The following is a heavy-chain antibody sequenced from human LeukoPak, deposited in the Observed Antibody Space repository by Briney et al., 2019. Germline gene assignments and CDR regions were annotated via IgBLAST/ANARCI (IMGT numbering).Heavy chain of an antibody. CDR3: ASRGSISGRYDFDY. D-gene: IGHD1-26*01. CDR1: GYTFTSYG. J-gene: IGHJ4*02. Sequence: ASVKVSCKASGYTFTSYGISWVRQAPGQGLEWMRWISAYNGNTNYAQKLQGRVTMTTDTSTSTAYMELRSLRSDDTAVYYCASRGSISGRYDFDYWGQGTLVTVSS. CDR2: ISAYNGNT. V-gene: IGHV1-18*01.